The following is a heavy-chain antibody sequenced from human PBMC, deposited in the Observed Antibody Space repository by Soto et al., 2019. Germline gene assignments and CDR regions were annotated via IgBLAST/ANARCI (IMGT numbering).Heavy chain of an antibody. Sequence: SVKVSCKASGGTFSSYAISWVRQAPGQGLEWMGWIIPIFGTANYAQKFQGRVTITADESTSTAYMELSSLRSEDTAVYYCARVGDYVWGSYRDYYYYGMDVWGQGTTVTVSS. J-gene: IGHJ6*02. D-gene: IGHD3-16*02. V-gene: IGHV1-69*13. CDR1: GGTFSSYA. CDR2: IIPIFGTA. CDR3: ARVGDYVWGSYRDYYYYGMDV.